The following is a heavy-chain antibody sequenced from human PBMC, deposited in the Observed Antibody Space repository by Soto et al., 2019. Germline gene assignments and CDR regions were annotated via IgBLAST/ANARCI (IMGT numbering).Heavy chain of an antibody. CDR3: AKDRGVTTDDY. CDR1: GFTFSSYG. V-gene: IGHV3-30*18. D-gene: IGHD4-17*01. Sequence: QVQLVESGGGVVQPGRSLRLSCAASGFTFSSYGMHWVRQAPGKGLEWVAVISYDGSNKYYAYSVKGRFTISRDNSKNTLDLQMNSLRAEDTAVYYCAKDRGVTTDDYWGQGTLDTVSS. J-gene: IGHJ4*02. CDR2: ISYDGSNK.